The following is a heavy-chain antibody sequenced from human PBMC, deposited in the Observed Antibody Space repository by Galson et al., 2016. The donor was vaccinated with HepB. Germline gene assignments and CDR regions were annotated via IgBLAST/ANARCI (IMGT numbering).Heavy chain of an antibody. CDR3: ARGPYDSSGYGSTTTYYYYGLDV. D-gene: IGHD3-22*01. J-gene: IGHJ6*02. CDR1: GFTFNSYN. CDR2: ISSSSNYI. V-gene: IGHV3-21*01. Sequence: SLRLSCAASGFTFNSYNMNWVRQAPGKGLEWVSSISSSSNYIYYADSVKGRFAISRDNSKNSLYLQMNSLRAEDTALYYCARGPYDSSGYGSTTTYYYYGLDVWGQGTTGTVSS.